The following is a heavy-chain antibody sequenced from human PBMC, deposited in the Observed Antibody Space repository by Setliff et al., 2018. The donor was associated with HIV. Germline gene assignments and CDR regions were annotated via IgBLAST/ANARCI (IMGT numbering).Heavy chain of an antibody. CDR3: LRGGEEFPPDF. J-gene: IGHJ4*02. Sequence: LRLSCAASGFTFSTYSLNWVRQVPGMGLEWVSSISKGGTDIFYADSVRGRFTISRDNARNSLFLQMSRLRAEDTALYYCLRGGEEFPPDFWGQGALVTVSS. CDR1: GFTFSTYS. V-gene: IGHV3-21*01. CDR2: ISKGGTDI.